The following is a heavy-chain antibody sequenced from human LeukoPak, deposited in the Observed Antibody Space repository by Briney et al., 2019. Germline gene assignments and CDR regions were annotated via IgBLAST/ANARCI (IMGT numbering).Heavy chain of an antibody. CDR1: GGSVSSGSYY. CDR3: ARDREYSYGSVVDY. J-gene: IGHJ4*02. V-gene: IGHV4-61*01. CDR2: IYYSGST. Sequence: PSETLSLTCTVSGGSVSSGSYYWSWIRQPPGKGLEWIGYIYYSGSTNYNPSLKSRVTISVDTSKNQFSLKPSSVTAADTAVYYCARDREYSYGSVVDYWGQGTLVTVSS. D-gene: IGHD5-18*01.